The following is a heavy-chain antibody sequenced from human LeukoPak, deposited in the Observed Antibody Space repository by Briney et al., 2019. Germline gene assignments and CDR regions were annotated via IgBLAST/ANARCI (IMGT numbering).Heavy chain of an antibody. D-gene: IGHD3-9*01. V-gene: IGHV4-30-4*01. CDR3: ARGGYDILTGYSDAFDI. J-gene: IGHJ3*02. CDR1: GGSISSGDYY. Sequence: PSETLSLTCTVSGGSISSGDYYWSWIRQPPGKGLEWIGYIYYSGSTYYNPPLKSRVTISVDTSKNQFSLKLSSVTAADTAVYYCARGGYDILTGYSDAFDIWGQGTMVTVSS. CDR2: IYYSGST.